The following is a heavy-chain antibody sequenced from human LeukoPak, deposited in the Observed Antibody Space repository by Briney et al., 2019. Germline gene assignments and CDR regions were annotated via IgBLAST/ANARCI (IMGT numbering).Heavy chain of an antibody. Sequence: GASVKVSCQASGYTFTSYGISWVRQAPGQGLEWMGRIIHIFGTANYAQKFQGRVTITADESTSTAYMELSSLRSEDTAVYYCARGALIYGDYVLPNWFDPWGQGTLVTVSS. CDR3: ARGALIYGDYVLPNWFDP. D-gene: IGHD4-17*01. J-gene: IGHJ5*02. CDR2: IIHIFGTA. V-gene: IGHV1-69*13. CDR1: GYTFTSYG.